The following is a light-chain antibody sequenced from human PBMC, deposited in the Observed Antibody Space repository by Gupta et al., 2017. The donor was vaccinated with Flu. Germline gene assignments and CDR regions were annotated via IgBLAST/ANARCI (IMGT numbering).Light chain of an antibody. CDR2: DAY. Sequence: ETVLTQSPATLSLSPGERATLSCRASQSVGVFLAWYQQKSGQSPRLLIYDAYNRATGIPARFSGSGSGTDFTLTISSLEPEDFAVYYCQQRSNWHPNFTFGGGTKVEMK. CDR3: QQRSNWHPNFT. CDR1: QSVGVF. V-gene: IGKV3-11*01. J-gene: IGKJ4*01.